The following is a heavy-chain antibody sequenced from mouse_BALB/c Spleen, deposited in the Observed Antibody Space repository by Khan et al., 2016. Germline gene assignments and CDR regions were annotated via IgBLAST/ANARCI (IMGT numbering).Heavy chain of an antibody. CDR1: GYTSANYW. J-gene: IGHJ3*01. CDR2: IYPGDGDT. Sequence: QVQLKESGAELARPGASVRLSCKASGYTSANYWMQWVKQRPGQGLEWIGSIYPGDGDTRYSQKFKDKATLTADKSSSSAYMHLRSVASEDSAVYYCADALFVYWGQGTLLTVSA. CDR3: ADALFVY. V-gene: IGHV1-87*01.